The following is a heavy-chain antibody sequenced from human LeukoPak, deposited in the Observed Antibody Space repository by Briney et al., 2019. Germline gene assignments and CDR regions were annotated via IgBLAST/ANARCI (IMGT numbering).Heavy chain of an antibody. CDR2: INPNSGGT. V-gene: IGHV1-2*02. J-gene: IGHJ6*02. D-gene: IGHD5-18*01. CDR1: GYTFTGYY. Sequence: ASVKASCKASGYTFTGYYMHWVRQAPGQGLEWMGWINPNSGGTNYAQKVQGRVTMARDTSISTAYMELSRLRSDDTAVYYCARDFEQLWLDYYYGMDVWGQGTTVTVSS. CDR3: ARDFEQLWLDYYYGMDV.